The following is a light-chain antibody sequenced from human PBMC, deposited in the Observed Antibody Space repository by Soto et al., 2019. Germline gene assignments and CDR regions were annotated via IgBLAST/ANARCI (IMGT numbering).Light chain of an antibody. J-gene: IGKJ5*01. CDR3: QQSYSTPPT. Sequence: IQRSQSPSPLPSSIEDRVTLTCRASRSISTHLNWYKQTPGKAPNXXSYAASSLHSGVPSRFSGSGSGTDFTLSISSLQPEDFDTYFCQQSYSTPPTFGQGTRLEIK. CDR1: RSISTH. V-gene: IGKV1-39*01. CDR2: AAS.